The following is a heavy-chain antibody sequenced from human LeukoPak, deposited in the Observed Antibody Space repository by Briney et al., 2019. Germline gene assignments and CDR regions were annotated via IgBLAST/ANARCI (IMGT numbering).Heavy chain of an antibody. V-gene: IGHV3-30*04. Sequence: GGSLRLSCAASGFTFSSYAMHWVRQAPGKGLEWVAVISYDGSNKYYADSVKGRFTISRDNSKNTLYLQMNSLRAEDTAVYYGGRDTALAGHRYIEPWGEGTLGTVPS. J-gene: IGHJ5*02. CDR2: ISYDGSNK. D-gene: IGHD6-19*01. CDR3: GRDTALAGHRYIEP. CDR1: GFTFSSYA.